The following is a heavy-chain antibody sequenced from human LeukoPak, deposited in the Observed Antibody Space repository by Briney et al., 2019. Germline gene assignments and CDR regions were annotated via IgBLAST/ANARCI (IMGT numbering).Heavy chain of an antibody. V-gene: IGHV3-23*01. Sequence: GGSLKLSCAASGFTLSTYAMSWVRQTPGKGLEWVAATSSSDAGTYHADSVRGRFTISRDNSKNTLYLQMNSLRAEDAAVYFCAKAPVTSCRGAYCYPFDSWGQGTLVTVSS. J-gene: IGHJ4*02. CDR2: TSSSDAGT. CDR3: AKAPVTSCRGAYCYPFDS. D-gene: IGHD2-21*01. CDR1: GFTLSTYA.